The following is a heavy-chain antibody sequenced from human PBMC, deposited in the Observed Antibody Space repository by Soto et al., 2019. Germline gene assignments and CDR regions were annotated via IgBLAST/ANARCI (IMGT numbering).Heavy chain of an antibody. D-gene: IGHD5-18*01. Sequence: EASVKVSCKASGGTFSSYAVSWVRQAPGQGLEWMGGIIPIFGTANYAQKFQGRVTITADESTSTAYMELSSLRSEDTAVYYCARGQLPTYYYYYGMDVWGQGTTVTVSS. CDR2: IIPIFGTA. V-gene: IGHV1-69*13. CDR3: ARGQLPTYYYYYGMDV. CDR1: GGTFSSYA. J-gene: IGHJ6*02.